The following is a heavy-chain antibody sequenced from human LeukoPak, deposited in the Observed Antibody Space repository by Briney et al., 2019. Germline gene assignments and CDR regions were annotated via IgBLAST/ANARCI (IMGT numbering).Heavy chain of an antibody. CDR2: ISKDGTTL. J-gene: IGHJ4*02. CDR1: GFTFSRCT. CDR3: TSATFEVGGAVDY. D-gene: IGHD3-3*01. V-gene: IGHV3-30-3*01. Sequence: GRSLRLSCAASGFTFSRCTMHWVRRAPGKGLEWVALISKDGTTLNYAASVKGRFTISRDNSNNMLYLQMNSLRTEDTAVYYCTSATFEVGGAVDYWGQGTLVTVSS.